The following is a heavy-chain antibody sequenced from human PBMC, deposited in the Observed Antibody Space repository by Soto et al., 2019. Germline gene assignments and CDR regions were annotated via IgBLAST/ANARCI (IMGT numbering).Heavy chain of an antibody. Sequence: XETLSVSCPAYGVSLGGYWWSWIRQPPGKGLEWIGESNHSGSTNYNPSLKSRVTISVDTSKNQFSLKLSSVTAADTAVYYCHIRMTDVWGQGTLGTVSS. CDR1: GVSLGGYW. J-gene: IGHJ4*02. CDR2: SNHSGST. D-gene: IGHD2-21*02. CDR3: HIRMTDV. V-gene: IGHV4-34*01.